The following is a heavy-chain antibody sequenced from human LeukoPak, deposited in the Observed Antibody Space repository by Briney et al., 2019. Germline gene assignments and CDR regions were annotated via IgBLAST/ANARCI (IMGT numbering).Heavy chain of an antibody. CDR3: TRVGYIDEGIDY. Sequence: GGSLRLSCVASGFPFSSYWMTWVRQAPGKGLEWVANIKQDGSKKSYVDSVKGRFTISRDNAKNSLYLQMNSLRAEDTVIYYCTRVGYIDEGIDYWGQGTLVTVSS. CDR1: GFPFSSYW. V-gene: IGHV3-7*04. CDR2: IKQDGSKK. J-gene: IGHJ4*02. D-gene: IGHD5-24*01.